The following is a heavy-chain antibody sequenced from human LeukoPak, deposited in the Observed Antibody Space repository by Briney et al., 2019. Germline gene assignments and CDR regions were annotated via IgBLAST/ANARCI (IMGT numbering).Heavy chain of an antibody. CDR3: ATQTYYYDSSGYYSFDY. D-gene: IGHD3-22*01. CDR1: GGTFSSYA. J-gene: IGHJ4*02. CDR2: IIPIFGTA. V-gene: IGHV1-69*05. Sequence: SVKVSCKASGGTFSSYAISWVRQAPGQGLEWMGGIIPIFGTANYAQKFQGRVTITTDESTSTAYMELSSLRSEDAAVYYCATQTYYYDSSGYYSFDYWGQGTLVTVSS.